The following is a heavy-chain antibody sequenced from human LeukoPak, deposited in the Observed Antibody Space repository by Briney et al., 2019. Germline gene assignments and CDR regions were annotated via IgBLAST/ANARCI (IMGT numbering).Heavy chain of an antibody. J-gene: IGHJ3*02. Sequence: GGSPRLSRAAPGFTLLSYLMSWVPQGPGEGLGWGANIKQDGSEKYYVDSEKGRFTISRDNAKNSVYLQMNSLRAEDTAVYYCARLAMIFDAFDIWGQGTMVTVSS. D-gene: IGHD3/OR15-3a*01. CDR3: ARLAMIFDAFDI. CDR1: GFTLLSYL. CDR2: IKQDGSEK. V-gene: IGHV3-7*02.